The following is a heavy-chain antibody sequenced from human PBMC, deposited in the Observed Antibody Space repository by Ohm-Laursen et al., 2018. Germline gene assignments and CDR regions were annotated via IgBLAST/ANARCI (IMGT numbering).Heavy chain of an antibody. Sequence: SDTLSLTCTVTGGSISSFYWSWIRQPAGRGLEWIGRMSTSGSTTHSTTYNPSLNSRLTLSLDTSKNQFSLILTSVTAADTAVYYCARLDSGDDYWGQGTLVSVSS. V-gene: IGHV4-4*07. CDR3: ARLDSGDDY. CDR2: MSTSGSTTHST. D-gene: IGHD4-17*01. CDR1: GGSISSFY. J-gene: IGHJ4*02.